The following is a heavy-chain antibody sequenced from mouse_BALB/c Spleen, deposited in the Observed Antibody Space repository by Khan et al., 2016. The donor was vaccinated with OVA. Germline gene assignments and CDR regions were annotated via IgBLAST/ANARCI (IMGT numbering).Heavy chain of an antibody. CDR3: ARGGSSGPAWFAY. Sequence: EVQLQESGPGLVKPSQSLSLTCSVTGYSITSGYFWNWIRQFPGNNLEWLGYIRYDGDSNYNPSLKNRISITRDTSKNQFFLKLHSVPPEDTATYDCARGGSSGPAWFAYWGQGTLVTVSA. D-gene: IGHD3-1*01. V-gene: IGHV3-6*02. CDR2: IRYDGDS. CDR1: GYSITSGYF. J-gene: IGHJ3*01.